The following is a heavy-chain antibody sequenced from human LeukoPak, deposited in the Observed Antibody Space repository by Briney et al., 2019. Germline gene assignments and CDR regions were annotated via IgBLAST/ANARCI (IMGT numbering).Heavy chain of an antibody. CDR2: IYSGGST. D-gene: IGHD3-10*01. CDR1: GFTVSSNY. Sequence: GGSLRLSCAASGFTVSSNYMSWVRQAPGKGLEWVSVIYSGGSTYYADSVKGRFTISRDNSKNTLYLQMNSLRAEDTAVYYCAREWFGESRTFDYWGQGTLVTVSS. V-gene: IGHV3-66*01. J-gene: IGHJ4*02. CDR3: AREWFGESRTFDY.